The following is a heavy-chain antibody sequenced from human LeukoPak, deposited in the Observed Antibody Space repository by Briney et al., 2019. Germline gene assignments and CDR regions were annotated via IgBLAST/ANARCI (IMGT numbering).Heavy chain of an antibody. CDR2: ISSDGGTT. Sequence: GGSLRLSCSASGFTFSSYAMHWVRQAPGKGLEYVSAISSDGGTTYYADSVKGRFTISRDNSKNTVYLQMGSLRTEDMAMYYCARGPLSYTSEWPWNFDYWGQGTLVIVSS. CDR1: GFTFSSYA. CDR3: ARGPLSYTSEWPWNFDY. V-gene: IGHV3-64*02. D-gene: IGHD6-25*01. J-gene: IGHJ4*02.